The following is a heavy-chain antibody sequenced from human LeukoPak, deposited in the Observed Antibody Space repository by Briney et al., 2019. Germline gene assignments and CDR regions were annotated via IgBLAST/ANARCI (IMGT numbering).Heavy chain of an antibody. CDR1: GGSFSGYY. D-gene: IGHD3-10*01. CDR3: ARGLLWFGELSWFDP. CDR2: INHSGST. V-gene: IGHV4-34*01. J-gene: IGHJ5*02. Sequence: SETLSLTCAVYGGSFSGYYWSWIRQPPGKGLEWIGEINHSGSTYYNPSLKSRVTISVDRSKNQFSLKLSSVTAADTAVYYCARGLLWFGELSWFDPWGQGTLVTVSS.